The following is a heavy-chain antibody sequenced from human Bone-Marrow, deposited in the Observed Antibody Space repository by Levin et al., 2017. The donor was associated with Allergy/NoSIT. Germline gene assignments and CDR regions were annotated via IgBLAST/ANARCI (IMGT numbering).Heavy chain of an antibody. J-gene: IGHJ6*02. CDR3: ARDRIIKTSPRYYYYGMDV. D-gene: IGHD2-15*01. V-gene: IGHV3-30-3*01. CDR1: GFTFSSYA. Sequence: GESLKISCAASGFTFSSYAMHWVRQAPGKGLEWVAVISYDGSNKYYADSVKGRFTISRDNSKNTLYLQMNSLRAEDTAVYYCARDRIIKTSPRYYYYGMDVWGQGTTVTVSS. CDR2: ISYDGSNK.